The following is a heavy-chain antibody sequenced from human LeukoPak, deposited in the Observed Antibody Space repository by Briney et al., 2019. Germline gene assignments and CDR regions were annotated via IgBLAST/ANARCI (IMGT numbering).Heavy chain of an antibody. J-gene: IGHJ6*03. CDR1: RFTFRNYW. D-gene: IGHD6-13*01. Sequence: GCSLRLSCAASRFTFRNYWMSWVRQAPGTGLEWVANIKHDGSEKYYVDSVKGRFTISRDNDKNSLYLQMNSLRAEDTALYYCARGRRPGYSSSWYDYYYYYYMDVWGKGTTVTVSS. CDR3: ARGRRPGYSSSWYDYYYYYYMDV. CDR2: IKHDGSEK. V-gene: IGHV3-7*03.